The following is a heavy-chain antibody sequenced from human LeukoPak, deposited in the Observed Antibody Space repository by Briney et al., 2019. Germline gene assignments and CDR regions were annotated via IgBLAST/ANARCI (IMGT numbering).Heavy chain of an antibody. CDR3: ARAGFTFSDYFGSFFDY. J-gene: IGHJ4*02. Sequence: GGSLRLSCVVSGFTFTSHGMHWIRQAPGKGLEWVAFIQHDGSNKYHADSVKGRFTISRDNSKNTLYLEMNSLRVEDTALYYCARAGFTFSDYFGSFFDYWGQGTLVTVSS. CDR2: IQHDGSNK. D-gene: IGHD3-10*01. V-gene: IGHV3-30*02. CDR1: GFTFTSHG.